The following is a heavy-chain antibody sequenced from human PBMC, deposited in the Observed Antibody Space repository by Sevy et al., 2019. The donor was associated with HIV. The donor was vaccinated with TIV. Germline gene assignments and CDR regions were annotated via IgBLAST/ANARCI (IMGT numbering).Heavy chain of an antibody. CDR2: INGDGRTT. D-gene: IGHD3-9*01. V-gene: IGHV3-74*01. CDR3: AIVLTRGSFDPLDM. J-gene: IGHJ3*02. Sequence: GGSLRLSCAASGFTFGPYWMHWVRQAPGKGLVWDAVINGDGRTTKYAEIVKGRFTVSRDNVENTLSLQMNSLKDEDTAMYYCAIVLTRGSFDPLDMWGQGTMVTVSS. CDR1: GFTFGPYW.